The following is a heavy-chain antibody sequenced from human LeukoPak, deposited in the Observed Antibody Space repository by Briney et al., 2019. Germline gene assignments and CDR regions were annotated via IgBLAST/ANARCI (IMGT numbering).Heavy chain of an antibody. CDR2: IYPNGIT. J-gene: IGHJ2*01. D-gene: IGHD3-22*01. CDR3: ARRAYYDSSGYHPTAGYFDL. V-gene: IGHV4-4*08. Sequence: SEALSLTCTVSGGSLFSYYWNWIRQSPGKGLEWIGFIYPNGITSYNPSLMSRGSISIATSRNQFSLRLTSVTAADTAMYYCARRAYYDSSGYHPTAGYFDLWGCGTLVTVSS. CDR1: GGSLFSYY.